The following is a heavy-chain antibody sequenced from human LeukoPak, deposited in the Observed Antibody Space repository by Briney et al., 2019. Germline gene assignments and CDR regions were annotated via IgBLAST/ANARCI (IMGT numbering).Heavy chain of an antibody. CDR3: AKDVEPAAGYYLDY. V-gene: IGHV3-23*01. CDR2: ISATGSNT. Sequence: GGSLRLSCVASGFTFGTYAMSWVRQAPGKGLERVSSISATGSNTYYAYSVKGRFTISRDNSKNTLYLQMNSLRAEDTAIYYCAKDVEPAAGYYLDYWGQGTLVTVSS. J-gene: IGHJ4*02. D-gene: IGHD6-13*01. CDR1: GFTFGTYA.